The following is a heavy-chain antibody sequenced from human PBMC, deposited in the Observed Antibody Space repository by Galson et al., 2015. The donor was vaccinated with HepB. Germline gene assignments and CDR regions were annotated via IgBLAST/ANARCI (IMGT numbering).Heavy chain of an antibody. CDR2: ISGGGEIT. D-gene: IGHD3-16*01. J-gene: IGHJ4*02. Sequence: SLRLSCAASGFTFTRYSMNWVRQAPGKGLEWVSAISGGGEITYFADSVRGRFTTFRDNSRNTLHLQMGNLRVEDTALYYCAKVAFLGATPHYFDFLGQGTLVTVSS. CDR1: GFTFTRYS. CDR3: AKVAFLGATPHYFDF. V-gene: IGHV3-23*01.